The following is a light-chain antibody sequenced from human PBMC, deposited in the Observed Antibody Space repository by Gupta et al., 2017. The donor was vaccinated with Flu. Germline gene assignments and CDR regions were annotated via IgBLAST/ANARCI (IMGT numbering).Light chain of an antibody. CDR1: SRDGGGYNY. CDR2: EVN. J-gene: IGLJ2*01. V-gene: IGLV2-14*01. Sequence: SRDGGGYNYVAWYQQYPGRAPELIMSEVNIRPSVVSHRFSGSKSGNTASLSISGLQPEDEANYYCSSYTSSKTLVFGGGTKVTV. CDR3: SSYTSSKTLV.